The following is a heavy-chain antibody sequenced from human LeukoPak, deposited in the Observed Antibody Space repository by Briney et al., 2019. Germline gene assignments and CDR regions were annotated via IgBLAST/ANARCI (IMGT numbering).Heavy chain of an antibody. D-gene: IGHD3-3*01. CDR1: GFTFSSYW. CDR2: INTVGISP. V-gene: IGHV3-74*01. J-gene: IGHJ4*02. Sequence: GGSLRLSRATSGFTFSSYWMHSVPEAPEGGRVCGSRINTVGISPNYADSVKGRFTISRDNAKNTLYLQMNSLRAEDTAVYYCARGTFTIFGVVDYWGQGTLVTVSS. CDR3: ARGTFTIFGVVDY.